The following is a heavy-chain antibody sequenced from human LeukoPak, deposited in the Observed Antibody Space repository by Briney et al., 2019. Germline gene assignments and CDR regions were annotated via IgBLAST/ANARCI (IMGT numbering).Heavy chain of an antibody. Sequence: GGSLRLSCAASGFTFSSYWMSWVRQAPGKGLEWVANIKQDGSEKYYVDSVKGRFTISRDNAKNSLYLQMNSLKAEDTAVYYCATHVGDGYAFDYWGQGTLVTVSS. V-gene: IGHV3-7*03. D-gene: IGHD5-24*01. CDR2: IKQDGSEK. CDR1: GFTFSSYW. CDR3: ATHVGDGYAFDY. J-gene: IGHJ4*02.